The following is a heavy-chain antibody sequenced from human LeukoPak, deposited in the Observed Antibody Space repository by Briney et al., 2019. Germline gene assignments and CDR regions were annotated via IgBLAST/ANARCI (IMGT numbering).Heavy chain of an antibody. CDR3: AKDSTYYYDSSGYANWFDP. D-gene: IGHD3-22*01. Sequence: GGSLRLSCAASGFTFSSYAMSWVRQTPGKGLEWVSAISGSGGSTYNADSVKGRFTISRDNSKNTLYLQMNSLRAEDTAVYYCAKDSTYYYDSSGYANWFDPWGQGTLVTVSS. V-gene: IGHV3-23*01. CDR2: ISGSGGST. J-gene: IGHJ5*02. CDR1: GFTFSSYA.